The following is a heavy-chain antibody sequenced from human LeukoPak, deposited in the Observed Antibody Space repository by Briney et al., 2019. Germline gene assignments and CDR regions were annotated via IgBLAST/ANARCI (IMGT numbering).Heavy chain of an antibody. CDR1: GFTFSSYG. D-gene: IGHD2-2*01. CDR3: AKDLNRYQLLYYFDY. CDR2: IRYDGSNK. J-gene: IGHJ4*02. Sequence: GGSLRLSCAASGFTFSSYGMHWVRQAPGKGLEWVAFIRYDGSNKYYADSVKGRFTISRDNSKNTLYLQVNSLRAEDTAVYYCAKDLNRYQLLYYFDYWGQGTLVTVSS. V-gene: IGHV3-30*02.